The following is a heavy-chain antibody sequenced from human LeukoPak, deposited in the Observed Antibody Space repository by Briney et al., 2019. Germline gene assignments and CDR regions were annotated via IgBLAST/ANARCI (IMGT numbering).Heavy chain of an antibody. J-gene: IGHJ4*02. Sequence: SETLSLTCTVSGYSISSGYYWGWIRQPPGKGLEWIGSIYHSGSTYYNPSLKSRVTISVDTSKNQFSLKLSSVTAADTAVYYCARDGGSRGNIVGATGFNYWGQGTLVTVSS. D-gene: IGHD1-26*01. CDR2: IYHSGST. V-gene: IGHV4-38-2*02. CDR3: ARDGGSRGNIVGATGFNY. CDR1: GYSISSGYY.